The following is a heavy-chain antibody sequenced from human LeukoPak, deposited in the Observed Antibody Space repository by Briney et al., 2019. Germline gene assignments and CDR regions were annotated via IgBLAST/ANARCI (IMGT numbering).Heavy chain of an antibody. J-gene: IGHJ6*02. Sequence: QSGGSLRLSCAAYEFTFSSYAMQWVRQAPGKGLEWVSGISASGGSTYYADSVKGRFTISRDNSKNTLYLQMNSLRAEDTAIYYCAKYVSAKGPPYGLDVWGQGTTVTVSS. CDR1: EFTFSSYA. CDR3: AKYVSAKGPPYGLDV. D-gene: IGHD2/OR15-2a*01. CDR2: ISASGGST. V-gene: IGHV3-23*01.